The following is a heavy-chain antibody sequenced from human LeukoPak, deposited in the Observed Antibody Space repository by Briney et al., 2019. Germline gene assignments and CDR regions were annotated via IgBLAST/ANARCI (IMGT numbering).Heavy chain of an antibody. Sequence: SSVKVSCKASGGTFSSYTISWVRQAPGQGLEWMGRIIPILGIANYAQKFQGRVTITADKSTSTAYMELSSLRAEDTAVYYCTKSFWSGYTYYFDYWGQGTLVTVSS. D-gene: IGHD3-3*01. CDR1: GGTFSSYT. CDR2: IIPILGIA. CDR3: TKSFWSGYTYYFDY. V-gene: IGHV1-69*02. J-gene: IGHJ4*02.